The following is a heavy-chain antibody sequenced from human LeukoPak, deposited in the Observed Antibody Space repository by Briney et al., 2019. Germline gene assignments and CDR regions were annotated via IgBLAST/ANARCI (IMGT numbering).Heavy chain of an antibody. J-gene: IGHJ4*02. Sequence: PGGSLRLSCAASGFTFSSYSMNWVRQAPGKGLEWVSSISSSSSYIYYADSVKGRFTISRDNSKNTLYLQMNSLRAEDTAVYYCATKGITIFGVVIDKLDYWGQGTLVTVSS. V-gene: IGHV3-21*04. CDR1: GFTFSSYS. D-gene: IGHD3-3*01. CDR3: ATKGITIFGVVIDKLDY. CDR2: ISSSSSYI.